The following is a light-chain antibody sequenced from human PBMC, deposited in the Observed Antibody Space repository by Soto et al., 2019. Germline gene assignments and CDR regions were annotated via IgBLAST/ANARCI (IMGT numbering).Light chain of an antibody. J-gene: IGKJ3*01. V-gene: IGKV3-11*01. Sequence: EVVLTQSPATLSLSPGERATLSCRASQSVSSYLAWYQQKPGQAPRLLIYDASNRATGIPARFSGSGSGTDFTLTISRLEPEDFGVYYCQQYGGSPFTFGPGTKVDIK. CDR3: QQYGGSPFT. CDR2: DAS. CDR1: QSVSSY.